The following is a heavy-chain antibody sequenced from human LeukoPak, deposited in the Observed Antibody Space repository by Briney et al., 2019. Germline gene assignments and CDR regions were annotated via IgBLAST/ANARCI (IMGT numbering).Heavy chain of an antibody. CDR1: GDSVSTYSAA. V-gene: IGHV6-1*01. Sequence: SQTLSLTCAISGDSVSTYSAAWNWIRQSPSRGLEWLGRTYFRSKWYNDYAVSVKSRITINPDTSKNQFSLKLSSVTAADTAVYNCARYVVSGSGKYYFDYWGQGTLVTVSS. D-gene: IGHD3-10*01. CDR2: TYFRSKWYN. CDR3: ARYVVSGSGKYYFDY. J-gene: IGHJ4*02.